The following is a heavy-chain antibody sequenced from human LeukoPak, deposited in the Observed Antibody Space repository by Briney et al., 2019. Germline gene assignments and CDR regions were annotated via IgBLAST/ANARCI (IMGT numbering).Heavy chain of an antibody. D-gene: IGHD3-10*01. J-gene: IGHJ4*02. V-gene: IGHV3-30-3*01. CDR1: GFTFSSYA. CDR3: ASPPGSFRD. CDR2: ISYDGSNK. Sequence: PGGSLRLSCAASGFTFSSYAMHWVRQALGKGLEWVAVISYDGSNKYYADSVKGRFTISRDNSKNTLYLQMNSLRAEDTAVYYCASPPGSFRDRGQGTLVTVSS.